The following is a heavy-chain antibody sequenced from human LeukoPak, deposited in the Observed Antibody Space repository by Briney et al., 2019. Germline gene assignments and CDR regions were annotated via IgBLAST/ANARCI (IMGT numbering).Heavy chain of an antibody. Sequence: ASVKVSCKASGYTFTGYYMHWVRQAPGQGLEWMGWINPNSGGTNYAQKFQGRVTMTRDTSISTAYMELSRLRSDDTAVYYCARDGSLTMVRGPIDVWGKGTTVTISS. D-gene: IGHD3-10*01. CDR2: INPNSGGT. J-gene: IGHJ6*04. CDR3: ARDGSLTMVRGPIDV. CDR1: GYTFTGYY. V-gene: IGHV1-2*02.